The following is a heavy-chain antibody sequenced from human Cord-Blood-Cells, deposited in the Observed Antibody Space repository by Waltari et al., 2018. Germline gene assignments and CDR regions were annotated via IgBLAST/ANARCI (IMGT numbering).Heavy chain of an antibody. V-gene: IGHV1-69*12. D-gene: IGHD3-16*01. J-gene: IGHJ3*02. CDR1: GGTFSSYA. CDR2: IIPIFGTA. CDR3: ARRAGGPFDAFDI. Sequence: QVQLVQSGAEVKKPGSSVKVSCKASGGTFSSYAISWVRQAPGQGLEWMGGIIPIFGTANSEQKFQGRVTITADESTSTAYMGLSSLRSEDTAVYYCARRAGGPFDAFDIWGQGTMVTVSS.